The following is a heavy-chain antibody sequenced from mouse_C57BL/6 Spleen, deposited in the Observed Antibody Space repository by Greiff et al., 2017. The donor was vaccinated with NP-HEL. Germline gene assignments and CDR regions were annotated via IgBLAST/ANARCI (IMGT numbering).Heavy chain of an antibody. Sequence: QVQLQQPGAELVRPGSSVKLSCKASGYTFTSYWMHWVKQRPIQGLEWIGNIDPSDSETHYNQKFKDKATLTVDKSSSTAYMQRSSLTSEDSAVYYCARGGVVAPDYAMDYWGQGTSVTVSS. CDR2: IDPSDSET. CDR3: ARGGVVAPDYAMDY. CDR1: GYTFTSYW. D-gene: IGHD1-1*01. V-gene: IGHV1-52*01. J-gene: IGHJ4*01.